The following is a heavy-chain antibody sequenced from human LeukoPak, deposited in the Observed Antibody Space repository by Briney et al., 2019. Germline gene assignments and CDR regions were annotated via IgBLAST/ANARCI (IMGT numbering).Heavy chain of an antibody. CDR2: INHSGIT. D-gene: IGHD4-17*01. Sequence: SETLSLTCAVYGDSFNGYYWSWIRQPPGKGLEWIGEINHSGITHYNPSLKSRVTISVDAPKNQFSLKLSSVTAADTAVYYCARTVTTRDDAFDIWGQGTMVTVSS. V-gene: IGHV4-34*01. CDR1: GDSFNGYY. CDR3: ARTVTTRDDAFDI. J-gene: IGHJ3*02.